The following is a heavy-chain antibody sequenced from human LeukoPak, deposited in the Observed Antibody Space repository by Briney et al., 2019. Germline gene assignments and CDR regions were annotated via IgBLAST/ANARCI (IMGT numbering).Heavy chain of an antibody. Sequence: PSHTLSLTCNVSGVSFSDGRYYWPWGRQHPGKGLVWIGYKYYSGSAKYNPSLKRRLTISIDTSKNQFSLQLRSVTAADPATYYCATPYCSSISCLDVFNVWGQGTRVTVSS. J-gene: IGHJ3*01. CDR1: GVSFSDGRYY. CDR2: KYYSGSA. D-gene: IGHD2-2*01. CDR3: ATPYCSSISCLDVFNV. V-gene: IGHV4-31*03.